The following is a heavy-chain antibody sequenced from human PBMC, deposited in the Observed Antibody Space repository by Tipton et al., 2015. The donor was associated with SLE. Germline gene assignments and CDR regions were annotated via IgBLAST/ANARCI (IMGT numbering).Heavy chain of an antibody. CDR1: GGIFITYS. J-gene: IGHJ3*02. D-gene: IGHD3-22*01. V-gene: IGHV1-69*18. CDR2: IIPMFGTA. CDR3: AGSKRDYYDNSGPDACDI. Sequence: QVQLVQSGAEVKKPGSSVKVSCKASGGIFITYSISWLRQAPGQGLEWMGSIIPMFGTADNAQKFQGRVTITTDQSTSTAYMELSSLRSEDTAVYYCAGSKRDYYDNSGPDACDIWGQGTLVTVST.